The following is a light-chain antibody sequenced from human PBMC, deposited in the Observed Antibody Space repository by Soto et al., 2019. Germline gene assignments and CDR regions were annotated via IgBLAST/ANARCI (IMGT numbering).Light chain of an antibody. CDR3: SSYTGSSMNTVV. CDR2: EVS. CDR1: SSDVGKYNY. J-gene: IGLJ2*01. V-gene: IGLV2-14*01. Sequence: QSALTQPASVSGSPGQSITISCTGTSSDVGKYNYVSWYQQHPAKAPKLMIFEVSNRPSGVSNRFSGSKSGNTASLTISGLQAEDEAEYYCSSYTGSSMNTVVFGGGTKLTVL.